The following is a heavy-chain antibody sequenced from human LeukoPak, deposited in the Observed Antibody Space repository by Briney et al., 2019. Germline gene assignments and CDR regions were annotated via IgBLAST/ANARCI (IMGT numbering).Heavy chain of an antibody. Sequence: ASVKVPCKASGYTFTGYYMHWVRQAPGQGLEWMGWINPNSVGTNYAQNFQGRVTMTRDTSISTAYMELSRLTSDDTAVYYCARDRGGLNAFDIWGQGTMVTVSS. V-gene: IGHV1-2*02. CDR2: INPNSVGT. J-gene: IGHJ3*02. CDR1: GYTFTGYY. D-gene: IGHD3-10*01. CDR3: ARDRGGLNAFDI.